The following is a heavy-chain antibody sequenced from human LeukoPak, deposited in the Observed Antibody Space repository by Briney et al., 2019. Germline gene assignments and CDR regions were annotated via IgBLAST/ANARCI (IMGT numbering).Heavy chain of an antibody. Sequence: PGESLKISCKGSGYSFTSYWIGWVRQMPGKGLEWMGIIYPGDSDTRYSPSFQGPVTISADKSISTAYLQWSSLKASDTAMYYCARHYYGSGSSGQNDYWGQGTLVTVSS. CDR3: ARHYYGSGSSGQNDY. J-gene: IGHJ4*02. D-gene: IGHD3-10*01. CDR2: IYPGDSDT. V-gene: IGHV5-51*01. CDR1: GYSFTSYW.